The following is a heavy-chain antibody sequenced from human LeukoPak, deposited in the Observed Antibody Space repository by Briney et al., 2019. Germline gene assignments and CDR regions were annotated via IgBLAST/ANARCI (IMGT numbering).Heavy chain of an antibody. J-gene: IGHJ4*02. CDR3: ARGPGGSALFN. CDR2: IYYSGTT. V-gene: IGHV4-39*07. CDR1: GGSISSSSYY. Sequence: PSETLSLTCTVSGGSISSSSYYWAWIRQPPGKGLEWVGSIYYSGTTYYNPSLKSRVTISVDTSKNQFSLKLTSVTAADTAAYYWARGPGGSALFNWGQGNRV. D-gene: IGHD4-23*01.